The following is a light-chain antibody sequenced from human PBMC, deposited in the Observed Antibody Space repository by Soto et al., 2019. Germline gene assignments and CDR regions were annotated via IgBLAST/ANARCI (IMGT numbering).Light chain of an antibody. CDR2: WAS. CDR1: QNVLHSSNNKNF. J-gene: IGKJ2*01. V-gene: IGKV4-1*01. CDR3: QQYYDNIQA. Sequence: DIVVTQSPESLAVSLGERATINCKSSQNVLHSSNNKNFLAWYQQKPGQPPKLLIYWASTRESGVPDRFSGSGSGTDFTLTISSLQAEDVAVYYCQQYYDNIQAFGQGTKLEIK.